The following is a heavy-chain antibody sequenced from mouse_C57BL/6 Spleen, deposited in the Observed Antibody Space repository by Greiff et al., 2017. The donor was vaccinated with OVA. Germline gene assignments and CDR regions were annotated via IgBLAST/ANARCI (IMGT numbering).Heavy chain of an antibody. Sequence: VQLQQPGAELVKPGASVTLSCKASGYTFTSYWMHWVKQRPGQGLEWIGMIHPNSGSTNYNEKFKSKATLTVDKSSSPAYMQLSSLTSEDSAVYYCARYDYGYAKDDWGQGTSVTVSS. D-gene: IGHD2-4*01. CDR1: GYTFTSYW. CDR3: ARYDYGYAKDD. CDR2: IHPNSGST. V-gene: IGHV1-64*01. J-gene: IGHJ4*01.